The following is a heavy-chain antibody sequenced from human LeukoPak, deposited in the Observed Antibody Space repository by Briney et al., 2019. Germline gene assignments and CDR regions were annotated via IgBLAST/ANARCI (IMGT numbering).Heavy chain of an antibody. J-gene: IGHJ3*02. V-gene: IGHV5-51*01. CDR2: LYPGASDT. Sequence: GGSLKISCKGSGYSFSNYWIGWVRQMPGKGLERMGILYPGASDTRYSPSFQGQVTMSADTSISTAYLQWSSLKASDTAMYHCARFQRPWRTPQDSFDIWGQGTMVTVSS. CDR1: GYSFSNYW. CDR3: ARFQRPWRTPQDSFDI. D-gene: IGHD5-12*01.